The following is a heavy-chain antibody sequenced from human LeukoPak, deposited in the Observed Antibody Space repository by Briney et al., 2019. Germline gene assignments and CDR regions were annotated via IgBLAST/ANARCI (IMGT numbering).Heavy chain of an antibody. Sequence: GGSLRLSCAASGFTFSSYWMHWVRQAPGKGLVWVSRINSDGSSTSYADSVKGRFTISRDNAKNTLYLQMNSLRAEDTAVFYCAKGGARLHSYYFDYWGQGTLVTVSS. CDR3: AKGGARLHSYYFDY. J-gene: IGHJ4*02. CDR1: GFTFSSYW. CDR2: INSDGSST. V-gene: IGHV3-74*01. D-gene: IGHD1-26*01.